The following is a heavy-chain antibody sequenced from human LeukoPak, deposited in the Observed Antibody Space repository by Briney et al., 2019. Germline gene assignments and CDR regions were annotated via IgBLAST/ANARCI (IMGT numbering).Heavy chain of an antibody. CDR1: GFTVSSNY. D-gene: IGHD5-12*01. CDR2: IYRGGST. J-gene: IGHJ4*02. Sequence: GGSLRLSCAASGFTVSSNYMSWVRQAPGKGLEWVAVIYRGGSTYYADSVEGRFTISRDNSKNTLYLQMNSLRAEDTAVYYCAKDSIVATWLFDYWGQGTLVTVSS. CDR3: AKDSIVATWLFDY. V-gene: IGHV3-53*01.